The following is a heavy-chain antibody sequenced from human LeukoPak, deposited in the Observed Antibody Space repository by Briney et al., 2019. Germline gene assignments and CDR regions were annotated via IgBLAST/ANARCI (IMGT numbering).Heavy chain of an antibody. V-gene: IGHV3-48*03. CDR2: ITSSGSVI. CDR1: GFTFSSYE. CDR3: ARVGVDGSGTYGDY. Sequence: GGSLRLSCAVSGFTFSSYEMNWVRQAPGKGLEWVSYITSSGSVIYYADPVKGRFTTSRDNAKNSLYLQMNSLRAEDTAVYYCARVGVDGSGTYGDYWGQGTLVTVSS. D-gene: IGHD3-10*01. J-gene: IGHJ4*02.